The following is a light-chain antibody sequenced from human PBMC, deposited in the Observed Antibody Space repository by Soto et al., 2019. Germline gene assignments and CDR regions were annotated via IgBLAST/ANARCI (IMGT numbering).Light chain of an antibody. Sequence: EIVMTQSPATLSVSPGERATLSCRASQSVSSNLAWYQQKPGQAPRLLIYGASTRATGIPARFSGSGSGTEFTLTISSLRSEDFAVYYCQQYNNWPQLTFGQGTRLEIK. J-gene: IGKJ5*01. V-gene: IGKV3-15*01. CDR1: QSVSSN. CDR3: QQYNNWPQLT. CDR2: GAS.